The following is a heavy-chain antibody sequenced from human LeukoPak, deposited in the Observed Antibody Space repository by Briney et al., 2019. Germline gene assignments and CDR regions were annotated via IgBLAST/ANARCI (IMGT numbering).Heavy chain of an antibody. D-gene: IGHD3-22*01. CDR2: ISSNGGST. Sequence: GGSLRLSCAASGFTFSSYAMHWVRQAPGKGLEYVSAISSNGGSTYYANSVKGRFTISRDNSKNTLYLQMGSLRAEDMAVYYCARVEWRDSSGCDYWGQGTLVTVSS. CDR1: GFTFSSYA. CDR3: ARVEWRDSSGCDY. V-gene: IGHV3-64*01. J-gene: IGHJ4*02.